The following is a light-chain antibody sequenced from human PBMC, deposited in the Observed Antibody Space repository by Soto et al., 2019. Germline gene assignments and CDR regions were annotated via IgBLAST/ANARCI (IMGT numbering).Light chain of an antibody. CDR2: AAS. V-gene: IGKV1-39*01. Sequence: DIQMTQSPSSLSASVGDRDTITCRASQSISSYLNWYQQKPGKAPKLLIYAASSLQSEVPSRFSGSGSGTDFTLTISSLQPEDFATYYCQQSYSTPVTFGQGTKLEIK. CDR3: QQSYSTPVT. CDR1: QSISSY. J-gene: IGKJ2*01.